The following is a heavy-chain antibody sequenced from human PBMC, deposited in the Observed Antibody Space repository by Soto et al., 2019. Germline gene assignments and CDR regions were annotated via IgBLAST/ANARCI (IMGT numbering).Heavy chain of an antibody. D-gene: IGHD3-22*01. CDR2: IIPIFGTA. J-gene: IGHJ4*02. CDR3: ARLTSNYYDSSGPFDY. V-gene: IGHV1-69*13. Sequence: SVKVSCKASGYTFTSYAISWVRQAPGQGLEWMGGIIPIFGTANYAQKFQGRVTITADESTSTAYMELSSLRSEDTAVYYCARLTSNYYDSSGPFDYWGQGTLVTVSS. CDR1: GYTFTSYA.